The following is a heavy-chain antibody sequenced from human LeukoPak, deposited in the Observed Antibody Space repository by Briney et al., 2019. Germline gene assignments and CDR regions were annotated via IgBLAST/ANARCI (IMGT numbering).Heavy chain of an antibody. Sequence: PSETLSLTCTVSGGSISRYYWSWIRQPAGKGLEWIGRIYTSGSTNYNPSLKSRVTMSVDTSKNQFSLKLRSVTAADTAVYYCARGYNWGSPTRNFYYLDVWGKGTTVTVSS. CDR3: ARGYNWGSPTRNFYYLDV. CDR1: GGSISRYY. J-gene: IGHJ6*03. D-gene: IGHD7-27*01. V-gene: IGHV4-4*07. CDR2: IYTSGST.